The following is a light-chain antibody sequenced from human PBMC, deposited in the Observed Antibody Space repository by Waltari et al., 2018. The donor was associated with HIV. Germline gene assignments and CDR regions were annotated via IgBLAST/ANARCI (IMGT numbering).Light chain of an antibody. CDR1: NSDIGSNT. J-gene: IGLJ3*02. Sequence: QSVLTQPPSASGTPGQRVTISCSVSNSDIGSNTVNWYQQLPGTAPKLLIYNNDQRPSGVPDRFTASKYGTSASLAISGLRSEDEADYYCATWDDSLDGPMFGGGTKLTVL. CDR3: ATWDDSLDGPM. CDR2: NND. V-gene: IGLV1-44*01.